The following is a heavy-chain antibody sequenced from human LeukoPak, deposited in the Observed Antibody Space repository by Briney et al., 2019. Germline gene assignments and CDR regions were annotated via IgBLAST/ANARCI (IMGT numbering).Heavy chain of an antibody. CDR3: ATLWSSITMVRGVIDAFDI. CDR1: GYSFTSYY. Sequence: ASVKVSCKASGYSFTSYYIHWVRQAPGQGLEWMGIINPSGGSTSSAQKFQGRVTMTEDTSTDTAYMELSSLRSEDTAVYYCATLWSSITMVRGVIDAFDIWGQGTMVTVSS. CDR2: INPSGGST. J-gene: IGHJ3*02. D-gene: IGHD3-10*01. V-gene: IGHV1-46*01.